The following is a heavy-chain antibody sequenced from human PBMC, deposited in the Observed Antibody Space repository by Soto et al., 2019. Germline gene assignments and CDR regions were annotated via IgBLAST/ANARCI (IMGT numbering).Heavy chain of an antibody. CDR1: GGSVSSGSYY. V-gene: IGHV4-61*01. Sequence: SETLSLTCTVSGGSVSSGSYYWSWIRQPPGKGLEWIGYIYYSGSTNYNPSLKSRVTISVDTSKNQFSLKLSSVTAADTAVYYCARVPGGRQPEYYYGSGRSTKLFDYWGQGTLVTVSS. CDR3: ARVPGGRQPEYYYGSGRSTKLFDY. J-gene: IGHJ4*02. CDR2: IYYSGST. D-gene: IGHD3-10*01.